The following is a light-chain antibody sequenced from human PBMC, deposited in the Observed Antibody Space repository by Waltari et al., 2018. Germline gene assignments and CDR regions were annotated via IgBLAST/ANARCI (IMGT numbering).Light chain of an antibody. CDR3: QQYNNSPLT. CDR2: GAS. J-gene: IGKJ4*01. CDR1: QSVAGRN. V-gene: IGKV3-20*01. Sequence: EIVLTQSPGTLSLSPGESATLSCRASQSVAGRNLAWYQQKPGQAPRLLIYGASSRATGIPDRFSGSGSGTEFTLTISRLEPEDFAVYYCQQYNNSPLTFGGGTKVEIK.